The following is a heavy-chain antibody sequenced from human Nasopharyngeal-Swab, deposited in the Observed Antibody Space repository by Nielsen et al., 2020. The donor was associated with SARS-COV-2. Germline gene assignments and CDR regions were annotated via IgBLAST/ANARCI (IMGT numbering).Heavy chain of an antibody. V-gene: IGHV3-7*01. CDR3: ARESLLLEVDY. CDR2: IKQDGSEK. J-gene: IGHJ4*02. D-gene: IGHD1-26*01. CDR1: GFTFSSYW. Sequence: GESLKISCAASGFTFSSYWMSRVRQAPGKGLEWVANIKQDGSEKYYVDSVKGRFTISRDNAKNSLYLQMNSLRAEDTAVYYCARESLLLEVDYWGQGTLVTVSS.